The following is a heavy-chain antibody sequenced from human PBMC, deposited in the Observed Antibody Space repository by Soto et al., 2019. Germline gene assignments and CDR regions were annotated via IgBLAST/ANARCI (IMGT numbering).Heavy chain of an antibody. Sequence: GASVKVSCKTSGNTFSNYGITWVRQAPGQPLEWLGWISLYSDGANYAQKFQGRVSMTTDTSTTTAYMELRSLRSDDTAVYYCARVVPGAEDWFGPWGQGTLVTVSS. CDR2: ISLYSDGA. J-gene: IGHJ5*02. CDR1: GNTFSNYG. D-gene: IGHD2-2*01. CDR3: ARVVPGAEDWFGP. V-gene: IGHV1-18*01.